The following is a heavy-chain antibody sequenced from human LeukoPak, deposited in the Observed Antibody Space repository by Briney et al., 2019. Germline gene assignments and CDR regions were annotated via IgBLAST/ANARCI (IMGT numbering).Heavy chain of an antibody. Sequence: SETLSLTCSVYGGSFSGYHWGWIRQPPGKGLEWIGEINHNGSTNYNPSLKSRVTISVDSSKNQFSLKLSSVTAADASVYYCARGKITMVRGVKYYYGMDVWGKGTTVTVSS. CDR1: GGSFSGYH. CDR2: INHNGST. D-gene: IGHD3-10*01. J-gene: IGHJ6*04. CDR3: ARGKITMVRGVKYYYGMDV. V-gene: IGHV4-34*01.